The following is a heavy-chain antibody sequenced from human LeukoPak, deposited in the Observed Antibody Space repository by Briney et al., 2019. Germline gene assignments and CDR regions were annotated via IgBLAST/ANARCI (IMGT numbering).Heavy chain of an antibody. CDR1: GYTFTGYY. Sequence: ASVKVSCKASGYTFTGYYMHWVRQAPGQGLEWMGWINPNSGGTNYAQEFQGWVTMTRDTSISTAYMELSRLRSDDTAVYYCARGGGGYCSSTSCYMDYWGQGTLVTVSS. CDR3: ARGGGGYCSSTSCYMDY. V-gene: IGHV1-2*04. D-gene: IGHD2-2*01. J-gene: IGHJ4*02. CDR2: INPNSGGT.